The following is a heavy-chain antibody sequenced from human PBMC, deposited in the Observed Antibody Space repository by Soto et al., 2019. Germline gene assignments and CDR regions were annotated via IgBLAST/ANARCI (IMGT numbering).Heavy chain of an antibody. CDR3: ARDRNYYDSSGYYPVRHYYYGMDV. D-gene: IGHD3-22*01. J-gene: IGHJ6*02. CDR2: ISSSGSTI. V-gene: IGHV3-48*03. Sequence: QSGGSLRLSCAASGFTFSSYEMNWVRQAPGKGLEWVSYISSSGSTIYYADSVKGRFTISRDNAKNSLYLQMNSLRAEDTAVYYCARDRNYYDSSGYYPVRHYYYGMDVWGQGTTVTVSS. CDR1: GFTFSSYE.